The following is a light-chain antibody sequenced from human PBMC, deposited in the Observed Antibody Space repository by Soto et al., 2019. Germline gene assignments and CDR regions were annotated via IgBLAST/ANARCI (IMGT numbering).Light chain of an antibody. CDR1: QSLLHSKGNHY. J-gene: IGKJ4*01. CDR2: WAS. V-gene: IGKV2-28*01. Sequence: DIVMTQSPLSLSVSPGEPASISCRSSQSLLHSKGNHYLDWYVQKPGQSPQLLIYWASTRASGVPDRFSGSGSGTKFTLKISRVASEDAGTYYCMQALNTPAFGGGTKVQIK. CDR3: MQALNTPA.